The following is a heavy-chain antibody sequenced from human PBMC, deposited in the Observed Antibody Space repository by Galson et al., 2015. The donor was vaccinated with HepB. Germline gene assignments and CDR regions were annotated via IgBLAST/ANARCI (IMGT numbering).Heavy chain of an antibody. D-gene: IGHD3-10*01. V-gene: IGHV1-3*01. CDR2: INAGNGNT. CDR1: GYTFTSYA. J-gene: IGHJ4*02. CDR3: ARAGGRFGEFVIDY. Sequence: SVKVSCKASGYTFTSYAMHWVRQAPGQRLEWMGWINAGNGNTKYSQKFQGRVTITRDTSASTAYMELSSLRSEDTAVYYCARAGGRFGEFVIDYWGQGTLVTVSS.